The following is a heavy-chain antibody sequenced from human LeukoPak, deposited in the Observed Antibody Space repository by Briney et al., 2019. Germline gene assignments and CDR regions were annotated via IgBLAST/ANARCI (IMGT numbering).Heavy chain of an antibody. CDR2: IYHSGST. CDR1: GGPLSGYF. Sequence: PSETLSLTCAVYGGPLSGYFWGWIRQPPGKGLDWVGKIYHSGSTNYTPSLKSVVTVSVDTSKNQCSLKLTSVTAADTAVYYCARGQTTVTYPFDYWGQGTLVTVSS. D-gene: IGHD4-17*01. J-gene: IGHJ4*02. V-gene: IGHV4-34*01. CDR3: ARGQTTVTYPFDY.